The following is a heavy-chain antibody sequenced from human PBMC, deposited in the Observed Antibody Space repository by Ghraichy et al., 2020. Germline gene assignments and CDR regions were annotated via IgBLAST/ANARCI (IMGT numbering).Heavy chain of an antibody. CDR1: GYTFTGYY. D-gene: IGHD3-22*01. CDR3: ARGPPTYYYDSSGYADY. J-gene: IGHJ4*02. Sequence: ASVKVSCKASGYTFTGYYMHWVRQAPGQGFEWMGWINPNSGGTNYAQKFQGRVTMTRDTSISTAYMELSRLRSDDTAVYYCARGPPTYYYDSSGYADYWGQGTLVTVSS. V-gene: IGHV1-2*02. CDR2: INPNSGGT.